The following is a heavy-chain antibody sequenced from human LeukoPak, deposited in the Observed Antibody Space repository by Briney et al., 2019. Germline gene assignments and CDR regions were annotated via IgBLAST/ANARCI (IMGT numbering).Heavy chain of an antibody. V-gene: IGHV4-34*01. CDR1: GGSFSGYY. J-gene: IGHJ4*02. Sequence: SETLSLTCAVYGGSFSGYYWSWIRQPPGKGLEWIGEINHSGSTNYNPSLKSRVTISVDTSKNQFSLKLSSATAADTAVYYCARDEGSGWSYYWGQGTLVTVSS. CDR3: ARDEGSGWSYY. CDR2: INHSGST. D-gene: IGHD6-19*01.